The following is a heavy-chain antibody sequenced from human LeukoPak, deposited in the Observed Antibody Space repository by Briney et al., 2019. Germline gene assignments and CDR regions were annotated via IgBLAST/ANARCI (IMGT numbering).Heavy chain of an antibody. J-gene: IGHJ4*02. CDR3: ARITVVTPGGSDY. V-gene: IGHV4-39*07. D-gene: IGHD4-23*01. CDR2: IYYSGST. Sequence: SETLSLTCTVSGGSISSSSYYWGWIRQPPGKGLEWIGSIYYSGSTYYNPSLKSRVTISVDTSKNQFSLKLSSVTAADTAVYYCARITVVTPGGSDYWGQGTLVTVSS. CDR1: GGSISSSSYY.